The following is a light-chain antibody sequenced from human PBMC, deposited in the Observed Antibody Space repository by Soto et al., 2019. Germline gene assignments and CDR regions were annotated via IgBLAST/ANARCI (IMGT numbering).Light chain of an antibody. CDR2: DAS. Sequence: DIQMTQSPSSLSASVGDRATITCQASQDISNYLNWYQQKPGIAPKLLSYDASNLETGVPARFSGSGSETDFTFTISSLQPEDVATYYCQQYDSVPFTFGPGTKVDIK. J-gene: IGKJ3*01. CDR1: QDISNY. CDR3: QQYDSVPFT. V-gene: IGKV1-33*01.